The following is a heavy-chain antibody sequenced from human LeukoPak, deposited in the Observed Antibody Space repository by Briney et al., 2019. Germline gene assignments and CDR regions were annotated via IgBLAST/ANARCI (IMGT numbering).Heavy chain of an antibody. CDR2: ISGSGGRT. D-gene: IGHD3-10*01. CDR1: GFTFSSYA. Sequence: GGSLRLSCAASGFTFSSYAMSWVRQAPGKGLEWVSGISGSGGRTYYADSVKGRFTISRDNSKNTLDLQMNSLRAEDTAVYYCAKVPLITMVRGVIPYFDYWGQGTLVTVSS. J-gene: IGHJ4*02. V-gene: IGHV3-23*01. CDR3: AKVPLITMVRGVIPYFDY.